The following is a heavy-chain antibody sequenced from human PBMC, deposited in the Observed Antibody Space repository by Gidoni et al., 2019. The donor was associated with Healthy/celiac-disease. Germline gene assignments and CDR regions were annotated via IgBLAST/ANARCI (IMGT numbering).Heavy chain of an antibody. CDR2: FDPEDGET. J-gene: IGHJ4*02. D-gene: IGHD5-12*01. CDR1: GYTLTELS. Sequence: QVQLVQSGAEVKQPGASVKVASKGSGYTLTELSMHWVRQAPGKGLEWMGSFDPEDGETIYTQKFQGRVTMTEDTSTDTAYMEVSSLRSEDTAVYYCATEGRWLQFFDYWGQGTLVTVSS. V-gene: IGHV1-24*01. CDR3: ATEGRWLQFFDY.